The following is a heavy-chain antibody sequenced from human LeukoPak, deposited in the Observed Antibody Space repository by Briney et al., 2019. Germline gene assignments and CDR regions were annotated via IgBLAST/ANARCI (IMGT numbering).Heavy chain of an antibody. CDR3: AVGGVYLRGGAEAFDI. D-gene: IGHD3-10*01. J-gene: IGHJ3*02. CDR1: GGSISSSNW. Sequence: SGTLSLTCAVSGGSISSSNWWSWVRQPPGKGLEWIGEIYHSGSTNYNPSLKSRVTIPVDKSKNQFSLKLSSVTAADTAVYYCAVGGVYLRGGAEAFDIWGQGTMVTVSS. CDR2: IYHSGST. V-gene: IGHV4-4*02.